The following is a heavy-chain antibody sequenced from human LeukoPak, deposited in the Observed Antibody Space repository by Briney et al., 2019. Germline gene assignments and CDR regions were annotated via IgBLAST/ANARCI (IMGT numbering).Heavy chain of an antibody. Sequence: GGSLRLSCAASGFTFSSYWMSWVRQAPGQGVEWVANIKQDGSEKYYVDSVKGRFTNSRDNAKNSLYLQMNSLRAEDTAVYYCARQWLRYFDYWGQGTLVTVSS. CDR1: GFTFSSYW. CDR2: IKQDGSEK. D-gene: IGHD5-12*01. J-gene: IGHJ4*02. CDR3: ARQWLRYFDY. V-gene: IGHV3-7*01.